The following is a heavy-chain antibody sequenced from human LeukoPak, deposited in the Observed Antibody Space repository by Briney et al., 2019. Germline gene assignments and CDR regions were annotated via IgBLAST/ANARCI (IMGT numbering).Heavy chain of an antibody. V-gene: IGHV4-30-2*01. CDR3: ARGISSCSSTSCYLFDY. D-gene: IGHD2-2*01. J-gene: IGHJ4*02. CDR2: IYQSGIA. Sequence: SETLSLTCTVSGGSISSGGYYWGWIRQPPGKGLEWIGYIYQSGIAYYNPSLKSRVTISVDRSKNQFSLNLSSVTAADTAVYYCARGISSCSSTSCYLFDYWGQGTLVTVSS. CDR1: GGSISSGGYY.